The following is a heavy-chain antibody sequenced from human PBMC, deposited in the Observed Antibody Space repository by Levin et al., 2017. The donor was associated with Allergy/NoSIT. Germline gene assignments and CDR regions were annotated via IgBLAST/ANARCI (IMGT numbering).Heavy chain of an antibody. CDR3: AKGRWELLRVYYFDY. D-gene: IGHD1-26*01. CDR2: ISYDGSNK. V-gene: IGHV3-30*18. Sequence: QSGGSLRLSCAASGFTFSSYGMHWVRQAPGKGLEWVAVISYDGSNKYYADSVKGRFTISRDNSKNTLYLQMNSLRAEDTAVYYCAKGRWELLRVYYFDYWGQGTLVTVSS. CDR1: GFTFSSYG. J-gene: IGHJ4*02.